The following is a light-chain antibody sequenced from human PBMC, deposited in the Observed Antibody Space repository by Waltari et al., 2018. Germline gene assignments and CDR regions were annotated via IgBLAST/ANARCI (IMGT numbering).Light chain of an antibody. CDR1: KLGEKY. V-gene: IGLV3-1*01. CDR3: QAWDSSTVV. CDR2: QDN. Sequence: SYELTQPPSVSVSPGQTASITCSGDKLGEKYSCWYQQRPGQSPLLVIYQDNKLPSGIPERFSGSNSGNTATLTISGTQAVDEADYYCQAWDSSTVVFGGGTKLTVL. J-gene: IGLJ2*01.